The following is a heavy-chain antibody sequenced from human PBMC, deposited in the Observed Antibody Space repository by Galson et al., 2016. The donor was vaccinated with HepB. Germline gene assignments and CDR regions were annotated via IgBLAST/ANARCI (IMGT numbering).Heavy chain of an antibody. CDR2: ISYDGHQK. V-gene: IGHV3-30*18. CDR1: GMSFSSSG. Sequence: SLRLSCAASGMSFSSSGMHWVRQAPGKGLEWVAVISYDGHQKYYVDPVKGRFIISRDNSKNTVYLQMNSLKTEDTAVYYCANERGSLRSPGYWGQGTLVTVSS. D-gene: IGHD3-16*01. CDR3: ANERGSLRSPGY. J-gene: IGHJ4*02.